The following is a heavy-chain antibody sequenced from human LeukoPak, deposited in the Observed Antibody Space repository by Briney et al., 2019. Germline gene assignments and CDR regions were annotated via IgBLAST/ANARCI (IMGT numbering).Heavy chain of an antibody. CDR3: ALRDEDTAMILDY. D-gene: IGHD5-18*01. Sequence: SETLSLTCTVSGGSISSGDYYWSWIRQPPGKGLEWIGYIYYSGSTYYNPSLKSRVTISVDTSKNQFSLKLSSVTAADTAVYYCALRDEDTAMILDYWGQGTLVTVSS. CDR2: IYYSGST. V-gene: IGHV4-30-4*08. CDR1: GGSISSGDYY. J-gene: IGHJ4*02.